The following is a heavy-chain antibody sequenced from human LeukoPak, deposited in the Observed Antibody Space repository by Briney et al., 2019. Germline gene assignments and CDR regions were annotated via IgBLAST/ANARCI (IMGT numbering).Heavy chain of an antibody. Sequence: ASVKVSCKASGYTFTGYYMHWVRQAPGQGLEWMGWINPNSGGTNYAQKFQGRVTMTRDTSISTAYMELSRLRSDDTAVYYCARFTTVTTGVGVAFDIWGQGTMVTVSS. D-gene: IGHD4-17*01. J-gene: IGHJ3*02. V-gene: IGHV1-2*02. CDR2: INPNSGGT. CDR3: ARFTTVTTGVGVAFDI. CDR1: GYTFTGYY.